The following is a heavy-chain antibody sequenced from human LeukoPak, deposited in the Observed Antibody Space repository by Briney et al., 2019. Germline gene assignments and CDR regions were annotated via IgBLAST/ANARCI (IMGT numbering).Heavy chain of an antibody. J-gene: IGHJ4*02. CDR3: ARALNYDFWSGQPYYFDY. D-gene: IGHD3-3*01. CDR1: GGSISSYY. Sequence: SETLSLTCTVSGGSISSYYWSWIRQPPGKGLEWIGYIYYSGSTNYNPSLKSRVTISVDTSKNQFSLKLSSVTAADTAVYYCARALNYDFWSGQPYYFDYWGQGTLVTVSS. CDR2: IYYSGST. V-gene: IGHV4-59*01.